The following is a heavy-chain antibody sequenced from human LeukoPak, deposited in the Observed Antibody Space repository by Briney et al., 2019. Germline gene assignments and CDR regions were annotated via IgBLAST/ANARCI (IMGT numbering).Heavy chain of an antibody. CDR1: GGSISSYY. Sequence: SETLSLTCTVSGGSISSYYWSWIRQPAGKGLEWIGRIYTSGSTNYNPSLKSRVTISVDTSKNQFSLKLSSVTAADTAVYYCARGYCSGGSCYFDAFDIWGQGTMVTVSS. D-gene: IGHD2-15*01. CDR2: IYTSGST. CDR3: ARGYCSGGSCYFDAFDI. J-gene: IGHJ3*02. V-gene: IGHV4-4*07.